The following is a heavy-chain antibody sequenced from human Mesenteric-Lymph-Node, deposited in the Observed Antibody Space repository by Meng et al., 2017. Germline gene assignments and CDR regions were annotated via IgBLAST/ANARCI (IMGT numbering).Heavy chain of an antibody. CDR1: GGSVSSGSYY. V-gene: IGHV4-61*01. D-gene: IGHD3-22*01. J-gene: IGHJ5*02. Sequence: VRLQESGPGLVRPSETLSLTCPVSGGSVSSGSYYWSWIRQPPGKGLEWIGYIYYSGSTNYNPSLKSRVTTSVDTSKNQFSLKLSSVTAADTAVYYCARDLYYDSSGYPTWGQGTLVTVSS. CDR3: ARDLYYDSSGYPT. CDR2: IYYSGST.